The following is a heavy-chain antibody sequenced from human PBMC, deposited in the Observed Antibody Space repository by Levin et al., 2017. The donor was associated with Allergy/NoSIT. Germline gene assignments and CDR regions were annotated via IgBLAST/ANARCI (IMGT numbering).Heavy chain of an antibody. CDR3: AKDVYGSGWYPLGNDAFEM. CDR2: ISSDGRKK. V-gene: IGHV3-30*18. Sequence: GGSLRLSCAASGFTFSSYGMHWVRQAPGKGLEWVAVISSDGRKKFYADPVKGRFTISRDNSKNTLDLQMNSLRAEDTAVYYCAKDVYGSGWYPLGNDAFEMWGQGTKVSVSS. CDR1: GFTFSSYG. J-gene: IGHJ3*02. D-gene: IGHD6-19*01.